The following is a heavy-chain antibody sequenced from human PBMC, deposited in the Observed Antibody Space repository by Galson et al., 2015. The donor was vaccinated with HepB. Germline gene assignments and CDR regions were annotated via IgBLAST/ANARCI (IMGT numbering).Heavy chain of an antibody. Sequence: SVKVSCKASGYTFTDYYISWVRQAPGQGLEWMGWVNPSSGGTFYVQNFEGRVTLTRDMSINTAYMELSRLRSDDTAVYYCARGRWGDFWGQGTLVTVSS. J-gene: IGHJ4*02. CDR1: GYTFTDYY. V-gene: IGHV1-2*02. CDR3: ARGRWGDF. CDR2: VNPSSGGT. D-gene: IGHD3-16*01.